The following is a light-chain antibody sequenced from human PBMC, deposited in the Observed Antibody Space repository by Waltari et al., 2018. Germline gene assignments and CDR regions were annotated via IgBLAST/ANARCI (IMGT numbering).Light chain of an antibody. Sequence: DVQMTKSPSSLSASVGDRVTITCRASQTISSYLNWYQQRPGKAPNLLIYGAYSLQSGVPPRFSGSGSETDFTLTISSLQPEDFATYYCQQSYSTPQTFGQGTKVEIK. CDR3: QQSYSTPQT. J-gene: IGKJ1*01. CDR2: GAY. CDR1: QTISSY. V-gene: IGKV1-39*01.